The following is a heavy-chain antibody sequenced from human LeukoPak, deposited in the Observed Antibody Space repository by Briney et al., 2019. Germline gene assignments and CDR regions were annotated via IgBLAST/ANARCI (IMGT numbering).Heavy chain of an antibody. CDR2: ISGSGDST. CDR1: GFIFSTYA. J-gene: IGHJ4*02. D-gene: IGHD5-12*01. Sequence: TWGSLRLSCAASGFIFSTYAMSWVRQAPGKGLEWVSAISGSGDSTFYADSVKGRFTISRDNSKNTLYLQMNSLRAEDTAVYYCAKDSSGYDRVMYQFDYWGQGTLVIVPS. V-gene: IGHV3-23*01. CDR3: AKDSSGYDRVMYQFDY.